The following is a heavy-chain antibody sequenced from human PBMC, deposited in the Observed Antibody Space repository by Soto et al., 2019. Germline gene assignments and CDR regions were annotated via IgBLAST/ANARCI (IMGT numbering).Heavy chain of an antibody. V-gene: IGHV4-30-4*01. Sequence: QVQLQESGPGLVKPSQTLSLTCTVSGGSISSGDYYWSWIRQPPGTGLEGIGYIFYSGSTYYNPSLKSRVTISVDTSKNQFSLRLSSVTAADTAVYYCARTLDYGGMSSWGQGTLVTVSS. D-gene: IGHD4-17*01. CDR3: ARTLDYGGMSS. CDR2: IFYSGST. CDR1: GGSISSGDYY. J-gene: IGHJ5*02.